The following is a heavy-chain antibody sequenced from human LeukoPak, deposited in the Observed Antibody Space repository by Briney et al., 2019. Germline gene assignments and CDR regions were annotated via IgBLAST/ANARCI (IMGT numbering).Heavy chain of an antibody. CDR1: GYRFASSW. D-gene: IGHD3-22*01. CDR3: AKINYDSNGYHYVDY. J-gene: IGHJ4*02. Sequence: GESLKISCKGSGYRFASSWIGWVRQMPGKGLQWMGIIYPGDSDTTYGPSFQGQVTISVDKSISTAYLQWDSLKASDSATYYCAKINYDSNGYHYVDYWGQGTLVTVSS. V-gene: IGHV5-51*01. CDR2: IYPGDSDT.